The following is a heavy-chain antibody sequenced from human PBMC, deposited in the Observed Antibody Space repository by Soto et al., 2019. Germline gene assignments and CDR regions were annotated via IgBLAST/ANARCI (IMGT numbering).Heavy chain of an antibody. CDR2: IFSGGST. V-gene: IGHV4-4*07. Sequence: QVRLQESGPGLLKPSETLSLTCTVSGGSINTFYWSWVRQPAGKGLEWIGRIFSGGSTGFNPSLESRVAMSVDPSKNHFSLNLSSVTAADMAVYFCAREGSYSAYNFAHGIQLWSFDFWGQGALVTVSS. D-gene: IGHD5-12*01. CDR1: GGSINTFY. CDR3: AREGSYSAYNFAHGIQLWSFDF. J-gene: IGHJ4*02.